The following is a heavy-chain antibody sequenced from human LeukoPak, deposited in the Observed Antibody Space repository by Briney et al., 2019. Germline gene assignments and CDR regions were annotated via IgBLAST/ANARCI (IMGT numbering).Heavy chain of an antibody. CDR1: GGSVNDYY. D-gene: IGHD3-22*01. Sequence: SETLSLTCTVSGGSVNDYYWNWIRQPPGKGLEWIGRIYTSGSTNYNPSLKSRVTISVDTSKNQFSLKLSSVTAADTAVYYCARDGSGYSFDYWGQGTLVTVSS. V-gene: IGHV4-4*08. CDR2: IYTSGST. CDR3: ARDGSGYSFDY. J-gene: IGHJ4*02.